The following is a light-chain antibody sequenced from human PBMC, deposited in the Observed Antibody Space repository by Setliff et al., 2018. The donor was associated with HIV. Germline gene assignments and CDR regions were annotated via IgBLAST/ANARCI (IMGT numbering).Light chain of an antibody. Sequence: ELTQPPSVSVFPGQTATITCSGDQLGEKFLYWYQQKTGQSPLLVMYEDNKRPSGIPERFSGSNSGNTATLTISGTQIMDEGDYYCQAWDTDIVIFGGGTKATVL. V-gene: IGLV3-1*01. J-gene: IGLJ2*01. CDR3: QAWDTDIVI. CDR2: EDN. CDR1: QLGEKF.